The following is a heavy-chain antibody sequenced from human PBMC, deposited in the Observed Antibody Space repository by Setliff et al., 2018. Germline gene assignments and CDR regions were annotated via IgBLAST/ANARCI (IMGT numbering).Heavy chain of an antibody. CDR1: GVSVSRHY. CDR3: ARDVWGAGTGWFDP. CDR2: IYTGGST. Sequence: SETLSLTCIVSGVSVSRHYWGWIRQPPGKTLEWIGYIYTGGSTTYNPSLKSRVTLSLDTSENHLSLNLTSVTAADTAVYYCARDVWGAGTGWFDPWGLGILVTVSS. J-gene: IGHJ5*02. D-gene: IGHD1-1*01. V-gene: IGHV4-4*08.